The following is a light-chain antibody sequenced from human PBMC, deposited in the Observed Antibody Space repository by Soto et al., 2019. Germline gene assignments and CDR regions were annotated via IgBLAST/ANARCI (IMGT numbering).Light chain of an antibody. CDR3: QQYGSSPT. CDR2: DAS. V-gene: IGKV3D-20*01. CDR1: QSVISNY. Sequence: ETVLTQSPATLSLSPGERATLSCGASQSVISNYLSWYQQKRGLAPRLLIYDASSRATGIPYRFSGSGSGTDFTLTISRLEPEDFAVYYCQQYGSSPTFVQGTRLEIK. J-gene: IGKJ5*01.